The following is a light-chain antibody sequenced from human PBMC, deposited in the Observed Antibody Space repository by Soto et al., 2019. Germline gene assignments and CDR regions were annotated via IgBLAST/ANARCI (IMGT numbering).Light chain of an antibody. J-gene: IGKJ4*01. V-gene: IGKV3-20*01. CDR3: QQYGSSRT. CDR2: GAS. CDR1: QSVTASH. Sequence: EIVLTQSPGTLSLSPGERATLSFRARQSVTASHLAWYQQKPGLAPRLLIYGASIRATGIPDRFSGSGAGTDFTLTITRLEPEDFAVYYCQQYGSSRTFGGGTKVEIK.